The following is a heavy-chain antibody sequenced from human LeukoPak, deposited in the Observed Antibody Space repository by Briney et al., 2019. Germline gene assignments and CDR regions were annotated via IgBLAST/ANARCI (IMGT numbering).Heavy chain of an antibody. D-gene: IGHD3-22*01. V-gene: IGHV3-66*01. CDR3: ARGGSYFDISGYYFY. Sequence: PGGSLRLSCAASGFTVCSNTMSWVRQAPGKGLECVLIIYSGGSTSYADSVKGRFTISRDNSKNTLYLQMNSLRTEDTAVYYCARGGSYFDISGYYFYWGQGTLVTVSS. J-gene: IGHJ4*02. CDR2: IYSGGST. CDR1: GFTVCSNT.